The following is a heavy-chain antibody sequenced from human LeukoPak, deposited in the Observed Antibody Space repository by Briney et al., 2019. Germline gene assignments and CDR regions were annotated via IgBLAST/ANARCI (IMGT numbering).Heavy chain of an antibody. CDR3: ARDDCSGGSCYSFQGY. V-gene: IGHV3-30-3*01. Sequence: GGSLRLSCAASGFIFTSYAMNWVRQAPGKGLEWVAVISFDGSDKYYADSVKGRFTISRDNSKNTLYVQMNSLRAEDTAVYYCARDDCSGGSCYSFQGYWGQGTLVTASS. CDR1: GFIFTSYA. J-gene: IGHJ4*02. D-gene: IGHD2-15*01. CDR2: ISFDGSDK.